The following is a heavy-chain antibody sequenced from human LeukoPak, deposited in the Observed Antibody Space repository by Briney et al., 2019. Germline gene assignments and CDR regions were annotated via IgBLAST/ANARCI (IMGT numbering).Heavy chain of an antibody. V-gene: IGHV5-51*01. D-gene: IGHD3-10*01. CDR3: ARTYGSGSYYPTDY. Sequence: GESLKISCKGSGYSFANYWIAWVRQMPGKGLEWMGIIYPGDSDTTYSPSFQGQVTISADKSISTTYLQWSSLKASDTAMYYCARTYGSGSYYPTDYWGQGTLVTVSS. J-gene: IGHJ4*02. CDR1: GYSFANYW. CDR2: IYPGDSDT.